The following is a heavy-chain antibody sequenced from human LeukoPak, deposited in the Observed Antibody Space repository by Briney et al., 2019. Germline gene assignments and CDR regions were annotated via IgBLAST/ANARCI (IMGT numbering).Heavy chain of an antibody. CDR1: GYSFTSYW. J-gene: IGHJ4*02. Sequence: GESLKISCKGSGYSFTSYWIGWVRQMPGKGLDWIGIIYPGDSDTRYSPSFQGQVTISADKSISTAYLQWSSLKASDTAMYYCARRSNYDILTGYYFDYWGQGTLVTVSS. CDR3: ARRSNYDILTGYYFDY. D-gene: IGHD3-9*01. V-gene: IGHV5-51*01. CDR2: IYPGDSDT.